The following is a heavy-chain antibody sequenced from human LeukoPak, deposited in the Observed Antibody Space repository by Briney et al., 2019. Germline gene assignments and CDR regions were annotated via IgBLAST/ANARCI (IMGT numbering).Heavy chain of an antibody. D-gene: IGHD3-3*01. CDR3: ARDPDYDFWSGPFDY. CDR1: GYTFTGYY. CDR2: INPNSGGT. V-gene: IGHV1-2*02. J-gene: IGHJ4*02. Sequence: GASVKVSCKASGYTFTGYYMHWVGQAPGQGLEWMGWINPNSGGTNYAQKFQGRVTMTRDTSISTAYMELSRLRSDDTAVYYCARDPDYDFWSGPFDYWGQGTLVTVSS.